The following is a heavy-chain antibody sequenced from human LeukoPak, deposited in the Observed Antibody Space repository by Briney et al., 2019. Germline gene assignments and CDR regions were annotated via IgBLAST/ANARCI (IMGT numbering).Heavy chain of an antibody. CDR3: ASVYSSSYYYYYFMDV. J-gene: IGHJ6*03. CDR2: ISSSSSYI. D-gene: IGHD6-13*01. V-gene: IGHV3-21*01. CDR1: GFTFSSYS. Sequence: GGSLRLSCAASGFTFSSYSMNWVRQAPGKGLEWVSSISSSSSYIYYADSVKGRFTISRDNAKNSLYLQMNSLRAEDTAVYYCASVYSSSYYYYYFMDVWGKGTTVTVSS.